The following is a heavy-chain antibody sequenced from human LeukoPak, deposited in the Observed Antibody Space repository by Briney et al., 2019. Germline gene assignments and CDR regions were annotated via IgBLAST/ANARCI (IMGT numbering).Heavy chain of an antibody. J-gene: IGHJ4*02. CDR2: IYYSGST. V-gene: IGHV4-39*07. CDR1: GGSISSSSYY. Sequence: SETLSLTCTVSGGSISSSSYYWGWIRQPPGKGLEWIGSIYYSGSTNYNPSLKSRVTISVDTSKNQFSLKLSSVTAADTAVYYCARDHTYCSSTSCHAGFDYWGQGTLVTVSS. D-gene: IGHD2-2*01. CDR3: ARDHTYCSSTSCHAGFDY.